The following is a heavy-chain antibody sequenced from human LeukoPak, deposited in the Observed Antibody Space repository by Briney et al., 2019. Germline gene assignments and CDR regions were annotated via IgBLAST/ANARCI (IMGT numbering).Heavy chain of an antibody. D-gene: IGHD1-1*01. J-gene: IGHJ3*02. Sequence: GGSLRLSCAASGFTFSSYSMNWVRQAPGKGLEWVSSISSSSSYIYYAVSVKGRFTISRDNAKNSLYLQMNSLRAEDTAVYYCARDHNHDAFDIWGQGTMVTVSS. V-gene: IGHV3-21*01. CDR2: ISSSSSYI. CDR3: ARDHNHDAFDI. CDR1: GFTFSSYS.